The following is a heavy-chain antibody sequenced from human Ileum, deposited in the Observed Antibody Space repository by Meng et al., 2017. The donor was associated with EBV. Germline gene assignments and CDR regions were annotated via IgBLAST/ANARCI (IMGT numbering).Heavy chain of an antibody. V-gene: IGHV4-61*08. CDR1: NGSVSSYGYY. J-gene: IGHJ4*02. Sequence: VKRQESGPGLVKPSETLSLTCSVSNGSVSSYGYYWTWIRQPPGKGLEWIGYMSYTGSTNYKSTLKSRVTISVDKSKNQFSLKLSSVTAADTAVYYCARERGGGDRGIQWGQGTLVTVSS. D-gene: IGHD2-21*02. CDR3: ARERGGGDRGIQ. CDR2: MSYTGST.